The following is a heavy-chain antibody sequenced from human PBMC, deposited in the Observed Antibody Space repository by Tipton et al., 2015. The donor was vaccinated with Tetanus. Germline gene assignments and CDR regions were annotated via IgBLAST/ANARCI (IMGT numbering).Heavy chain of an antibody. J-gene: IGHJ4*02. D-gene: IGHD3-10*01. CDR2: INHSGST. CDR1: GGSFSGYY. CDR3: ARELILGSGSYYGVDH. V-gene: IGHV4-34*01. Sequence: TLSLTCAVYGGSFSGYYWSWIRQPPGKGLEWIGEINHSGSTNYNPSLKSRVTISVDTSKNQFSLKLSSVTAADTAVYYCARELILGSGSYYGVDHWGQGTLVTVSS.